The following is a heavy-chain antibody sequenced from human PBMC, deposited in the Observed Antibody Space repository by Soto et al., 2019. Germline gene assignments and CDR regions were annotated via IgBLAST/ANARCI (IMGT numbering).Heavy chain of an antibody. CDR3: ARALDGKDDYDSSGYYYVMGWVDP. J-gene: IGHJ5*02. Sequence: ASVKFSCKASGYTFTGYYMHWVRQAPGQGLECMGWINPNSGGTNYAQKFQGRVTMTRDTSISTAYMELSRLRSDDTAVYYCARALDGKDDYDSSGYYYVMGWVDPWGQRTLVTVSS. CDR2: INPNSGGT. V-gene: IGHV1-2*02. CDR1: GYTFTGYY. D-gene: IGHD3-22*01.